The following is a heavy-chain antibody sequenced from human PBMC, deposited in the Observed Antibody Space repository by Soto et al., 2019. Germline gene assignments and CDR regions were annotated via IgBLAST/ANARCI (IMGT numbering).Heavy chain of an antibody. CDR2: IIPIFGTA. CDR1: GGTFSSYA. V-gene: IGHV1-69*13. CDR3: ARVSSAGYCTNGVCYKRNYYYGMDV. Sequence: ASVKVSCKASGGTFSSYAISWVRQAPGQGLEWMGGIIPIFGTANYAQKFQGRVTITADESTSTAYMELSSLRSEDTAVYYCARVSSAGYCTNGVCYKRNYYYGMDVWGHGTTVTVSS. J-gene: IGHJ6*02. D-gene: IGHD2-8*01.